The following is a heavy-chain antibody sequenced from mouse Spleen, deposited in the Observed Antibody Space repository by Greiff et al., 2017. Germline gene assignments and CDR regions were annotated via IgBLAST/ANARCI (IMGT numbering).Heavy chain of an antibody. CDR2: ISSGGSYT. J-gene: IGHJ2*01. CDR1: GFTFSSYA. CDR3: AREVRQDYFDY. V-gene: IGHV5-9-1*01. Sequence: EVKVVESGGGLVKPGGSLKLSCAASGFTFSSYAMSWVRQTPEKRLEWVATISSGGSYTYYPDSVKGRFTISRDNAKNTLYLQMSSLRSEDTAMYYCAREVRQDYFDYWGQGTTLTVSS. D-gene: IGHD2-14*01.